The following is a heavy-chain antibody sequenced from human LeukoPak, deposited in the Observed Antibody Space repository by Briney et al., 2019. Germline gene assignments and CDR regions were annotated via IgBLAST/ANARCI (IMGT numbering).Heavy chain of an antibody. D-gene: IGHD5-24*01. CDR1: GFTFSSYS. J-gene: IGHJ6*03. Sequence: NPGGSLRLSCAASGFTFSSYSLNWVRQAPGKGLEWVSSISSDYIYYADSVKGRFTISRDNARNTVYLHMNSLRSEDTAVYYCARVTIRESDGYHHYYYYMDVWGKGTTVTISS. V-gene: IGHV3-21*04. CDR3: ARVTIRESDGYHHYYYYMDV. CDR2: ISSDYI.